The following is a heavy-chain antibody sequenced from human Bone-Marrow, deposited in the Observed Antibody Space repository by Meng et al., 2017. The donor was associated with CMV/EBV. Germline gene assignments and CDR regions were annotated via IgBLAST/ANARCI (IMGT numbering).Heavy chain of an antibody. CDR3: ARVPAGVVVPAAHDYYYGMDV. J-gene: IGHJ6*02. CDR1: GYTFTGYA. V-gene: IGHV1-3*02. D-gene: IGHD2-2*01. Sequence: ASVKVSCKASGYTFTGYAMHWVRQAPGQRLEWMGWSNAGNGNTKYSQEFQGRVTITRDTSASTAYMELSSLRSEDTAVYYCARVPAGVVVPAAHDYYYGMDVWGQGTTVTVSS. CDR2: SNAGNGNT.